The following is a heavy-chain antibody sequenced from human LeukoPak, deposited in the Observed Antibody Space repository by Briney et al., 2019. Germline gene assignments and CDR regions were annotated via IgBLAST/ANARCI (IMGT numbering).Heavy chain of an antibody. CDR1: GATFSSYA. CDR2: IIPIFGTA. Sequence: SVKLSCKASGATFSSYAISWGRQAPGQGLEGRGGIIPIFGTANYAQKFQGRVTITTDESTSTAYMELSSLRSEDTAEYYCARCITGGPMYYYYYMDVWGKGTTVTVSS. D-gene: IGHD1-20*01. J-gene: IGHJ6*03. V-gene: IGHV1-69*05. CDR3: ARCITGGPMYYYYYMDV.